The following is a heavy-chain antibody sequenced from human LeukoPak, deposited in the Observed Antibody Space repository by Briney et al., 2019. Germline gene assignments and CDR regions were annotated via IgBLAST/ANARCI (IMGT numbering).Heavy chain of an antibody. CDR2: ISSSSSYI. CDR1: GLTFSSYS. CDR3: ARIQLERPFYYYYGMDV. J-gene: IGHJ6*02. D-gene: IGHD1-1*01. Sequence: GGSLRLSCAASGLTFSSYSMNWVRQAPGKGLEWVSSISSSSSYIYYADSVKGRFTISRDNAKNSLYLQMNSLRAEDTAVYYCARIQLERPFYYYYGMDVWGQGTTVTVSS. V-gene: IGHV3-21*01.